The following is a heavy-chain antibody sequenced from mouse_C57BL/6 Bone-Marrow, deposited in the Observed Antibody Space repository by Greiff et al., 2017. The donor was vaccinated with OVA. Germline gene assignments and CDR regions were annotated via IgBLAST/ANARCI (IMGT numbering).Heavy chain of an antibody. V-gene: IGHV5-16*01. Sequence: EVKLVESAGGLVQPGSSMKLSCTASGFTFSDYYMAWVRQVPEKGLEWVANINYDGSSTYYLDSLKSRFIISRDNAKNILYLQMSSLKSEDTATYYCAREVYYDYDGYAMDYWGQGTSVTVSS. D-gene: IGHD2-4*01. CDR1: GFTFSDYY. CDR2: INYDGSST. CDR3: AREVYYDYDGYAMDY. J-gene: IGHJ4*01.